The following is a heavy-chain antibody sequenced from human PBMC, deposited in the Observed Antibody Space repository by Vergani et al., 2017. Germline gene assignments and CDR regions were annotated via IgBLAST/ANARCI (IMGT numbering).Heavy chain of an antibody. CDR2: IYHTGNT. CDR1: GVSISYSNW. CDR3: AVEYCSGGSCSVY. J-gene: IGHJ4*02. D-gene: IGHD2-15*01. V-gene: IGHV4-4*03. Sequence: VQLQESGPGLVKPPGTLSLTCAVPGVSISYSNWWSWVRQPPGKGLDWIGEIYHTGNTNYNPSLKSRVTISVDKSKSQFSLKVISVSAADTAVYYCAVEYCSGGSCSVYWGQETLVTISS.